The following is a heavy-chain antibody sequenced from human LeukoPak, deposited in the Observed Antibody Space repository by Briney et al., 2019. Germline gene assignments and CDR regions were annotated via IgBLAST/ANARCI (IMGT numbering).Heavy chain of an antibody. CDR1: GLSFSSFA. CDR2: IRGNGDT. V-gene: IGHV3-23*01. CDR3: AKASWVSSTDAVR. J-gene: IGHJ4*02. Sequence: GGSLRLSRAASGLSFSSFAMSWVRQGPARGLEWVSSIRGNGDTFYADSVKGRFTLFSDSSTNTVYFQLNNLRVEDTAIYYCAKASWVSSTDAVRWGQGTLVTVSS. D-gene: IGHD3-16*01.